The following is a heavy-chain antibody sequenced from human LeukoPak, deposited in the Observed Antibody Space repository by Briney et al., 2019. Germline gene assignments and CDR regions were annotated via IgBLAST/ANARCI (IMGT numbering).Heavy chain of an antibody. Sequence: ASVKVSCKASGYTFTSYGISWVRQAPGQGLEWMGWISAYNGNTNYAQKFQGRVTITRNTSISTAYMELSSLRSEDTAVYYCARTPRYCSSTSCSYYFDYWGQGTLVTVSS. CDR1: GYTFTSYG. D-gene: IGHD2-2*01. J-gene: IGHJ4*02. CDR2: ISAYNGNT. V-gene: IGHV1-18*01. CDR3: ARTPRYCSSTSCSYYFDY.